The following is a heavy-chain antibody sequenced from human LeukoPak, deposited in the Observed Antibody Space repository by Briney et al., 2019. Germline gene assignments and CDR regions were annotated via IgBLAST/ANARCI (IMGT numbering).Heavy chain of an antibody. CDR2: ISGSGGST. Sequence: GGSLRLSCAASGFTFSSYAMSWVRQAPGKGLEWVSAISGSGGSTYYADSVKGRFTISRDNSKNTLYLQMNSLRAEDTAVYYCAKSKRITTVRGNLLFDYWGQGTLVTVSS. CDR1: GFTFSSYA. D-gene: IGHD3-10*01. CDR3: AKSKRITTVRGNLLFDY. J-gene: IGHJ4*02. V-gene: IGHV3-23*01.